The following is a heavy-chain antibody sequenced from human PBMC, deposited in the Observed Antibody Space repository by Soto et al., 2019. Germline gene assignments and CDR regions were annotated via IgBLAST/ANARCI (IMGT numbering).Heavy chain of an antibody. Sequence: SETVSLTCTVCGGSIRDYYWSWIRQPPGKGLEWIGYVFDSGNTNYSPSLKSRVTISVDTSKNQFSLELTSVTATGTAVYYCARGVPPDYWGQGTRGTVS. CDR3: ARGVPPDY. CDR1: GGSIRDYY. V-gene: IGHV4-59*01. CDR2: VFDSGNT. J-gene: IGHJ4*02.